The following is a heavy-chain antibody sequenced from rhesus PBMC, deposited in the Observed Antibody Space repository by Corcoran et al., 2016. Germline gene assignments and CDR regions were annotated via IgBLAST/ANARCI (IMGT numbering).Heavy chain of an antibody. CDR1: GYTFTSYY. CDR2: ISPYNGNK. CDR3: TRGRSSSIQYFEF. J-gene: IGHJ1*01. V-gene: IGHV1-1*01. D-gene: IGHD4-29*01. Sequence: QVQLVQSGAEIKQPGASVKLSCKASGYTFTSYYMHWVRQAPGQGLEWIGLISPYNGNKCYAQEFQGRFTITSDTATSTGYMELSSRRSEDTAVYYGTRGRSSSIQYFEFWGQGALVTVSS.